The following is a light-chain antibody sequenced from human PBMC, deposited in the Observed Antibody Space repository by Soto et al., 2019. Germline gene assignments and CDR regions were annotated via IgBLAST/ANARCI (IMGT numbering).Light chain of an antibody. CDR3: HQYGSSLRT. CDR2: GAS. CDR1: QSVSSSY. V-gene: IGKV3-20*01. Sequence: EIVLTQSPGTLSLSPGERATLSCRASQSVSSSYLAWYQQKPGQAPRLLIYGASSRATGIPDRFVGSGSGTDFTLTISRLEPGDFAVYYCHQYGSSLRTFGQGTKVEIK. J-gene: IGKJ1*01.